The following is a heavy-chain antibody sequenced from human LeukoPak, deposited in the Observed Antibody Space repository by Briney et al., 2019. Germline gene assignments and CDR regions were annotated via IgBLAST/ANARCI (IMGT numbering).Heavy chain of an antibody. V-gene: IGHV3-7*01. Sequence: GGSLRLSCAASGLTFSSYWMSWVRQAPGKGLEWVANIKQDGSEKYYVDSVKGRFTISRDNAKNSLYLQMNSLRAEDTAVYYCARASLPPAYYDSSGGDYWGQGTLVTVSS. J-gene: IGHJ4*02. CDR3: ARASLPPAYYDSSGGDY. D-gene: IGHD3-22*01. CDR1: GLTFSSYW. CDR2: IKQDGSEK.